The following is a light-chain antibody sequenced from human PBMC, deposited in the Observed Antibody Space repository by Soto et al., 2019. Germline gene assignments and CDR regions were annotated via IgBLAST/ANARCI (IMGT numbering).Light chain of an antibody. V-gene: IGKV3-20*01. J-gene: IGKJ5*01. CDR3: QQYGSSPPVT. CDR2: GAS. Sequence: EIVLTQSPGTLSLSPGERATLSCRASQSVSSSYLAWYQQKPGQAPRLLIYGASGRATGIPDRFSGSGSGTDFTLIISRLEPEDFVVYYCQQYGSSPPVTFGQGTRLAIK. CDR1: QSVSSSY.